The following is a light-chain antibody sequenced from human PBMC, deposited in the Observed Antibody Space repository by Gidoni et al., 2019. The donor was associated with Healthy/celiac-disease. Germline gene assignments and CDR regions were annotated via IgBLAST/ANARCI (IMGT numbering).Light chain of an antibody. CDR1: QSVLYSSNNQKY. CDR3: QQYYSTPFT. J-gene: IGKJ3*01. V-gene: IGKV4-1*01. Sequence: DIVMPPSPDSLAVSLGERATINCKSSQSVLYSSNNQKYLAWYQQKPGQPPKLLIYWASTRESGVPDRFSGSGSGTDFTLTISSLQAEDVAVYYCQQYYSTPFTFGPGTKVDIK. CDR2: WAS.